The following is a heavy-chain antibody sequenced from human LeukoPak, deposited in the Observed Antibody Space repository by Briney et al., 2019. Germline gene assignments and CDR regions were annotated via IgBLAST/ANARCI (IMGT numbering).Heavy chain of an antibody. Sequence: NPSETLSLTCTVSGGSISSGGYYWSWIRQPPGKGLEWIGYIYHSGSTYYNPSLKSRVTISVDRSKNQFSLKLSSVTAADTAVYYCARETGQLGYFGYWGQGTLVTVSS. D-gene: IGHD6-6*01. CDR1: GGSISSGGYY. V-gene: IGHV4-30-2*01. CDR2: IYHSGST. CDR3: ARETGQLGYFGY. J-gene: IGHJ4*02.